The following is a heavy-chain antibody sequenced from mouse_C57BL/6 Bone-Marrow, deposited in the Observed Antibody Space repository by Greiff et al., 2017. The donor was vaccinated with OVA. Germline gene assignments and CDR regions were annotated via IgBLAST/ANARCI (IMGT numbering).Heavy chain of an antibody. Sequence: EVKVVESGGDLVKPGGSLKLSCAASGFTFSSYGMSWVRQTPDKRLEWVATISSGGSYTYYPDSVKGRFTISRDNAKNTLYLQMSRLKSEDTAMYYCARHDWDVGYFDYWGQGTTLTVSS. CDR2: ISSGGSYT. V-gene: IGHV5-6*01. D-gene: IGHD4-1*01. J-gene: IGHJ2*01. CDR1: GFTFSSYG. CDR3: ARHDWDVGYFDY.